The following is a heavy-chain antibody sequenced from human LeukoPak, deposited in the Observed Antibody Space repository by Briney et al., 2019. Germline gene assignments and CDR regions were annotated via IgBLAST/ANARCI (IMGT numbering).Heavy chain of an antibody. V-gene: IGHV3-23*01. CDR2: ISGSGDTT. Sequence: GGSLRLSCAASGFTFSNYAMSWVRQAPGKGLEWVSAISGSGDTTDRADSVRGRFTISRDNSRNTLYLQMNSLRAEDTAVYYCAKARQAGPTWSNGYWGQGTLVTVSS. D-gene: IGHD2-8*01. CDR3: AKARQAGPTWSNGY. J-gene: IGHJ4*02. CDR1: GFTFSNYA.